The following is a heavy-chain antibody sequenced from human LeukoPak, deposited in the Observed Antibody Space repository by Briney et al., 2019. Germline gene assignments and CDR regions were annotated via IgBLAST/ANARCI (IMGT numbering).Heavy chain of an antibody. Sequence: SETLSLTCAVYGGSFSGYYWSWIRQPPGKGLEWIGGINHSGSTNYNPSLKSRVTISVDTSKNQFSLKLSSVTAADTAVYYCARGRYYDFWSGYYADYWGQGTLVTVSS. CDR3: ARGRYYDFWSGYYADY. CDR2: INHSGST. V-gene: IGHV4-34*01. D-gene: IGHD3-3*01. J-gene: IGHJ4*02. CDR1: GGSFSGYY.